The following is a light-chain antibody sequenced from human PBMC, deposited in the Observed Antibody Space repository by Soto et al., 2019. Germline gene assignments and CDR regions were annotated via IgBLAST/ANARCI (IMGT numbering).Light chain of an antibody. Sequence: DIQLTQFPSTLSPSVGDRVTITCRASQSISNWLAWYQQKPGKAPKLVIYKASSLTSGVPSRCSGGGSAREKSVTIGTLQTDGFAAYDCHEYNSYPYAFGQGTKVEIK. CDR1: QSISNW. CDR2: KAS. J-gene: IGKJ2*01. V-gene: IGKV1-5*03. CDR3: HEYNSYPYA.